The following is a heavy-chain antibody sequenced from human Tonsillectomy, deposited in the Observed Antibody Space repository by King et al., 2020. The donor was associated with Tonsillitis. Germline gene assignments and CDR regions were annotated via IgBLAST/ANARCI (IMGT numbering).Heavy chain of an antibody. CDR2: IYYSGNT. D-gene: IGHD3-3*01. Sequence: VQLQESGPRLVKPSETLSLTCTVSGGSISGYYWSWVRQFPGKTLEWIGYIYYSGNTNYNPSLKSRVTISVDTSKNQFSLKLNYLTAADTAVYSCARWYEFWNGGYWGQGILVTVSS. CDR1: GGSISGYY. J-gene: IGHJ4*02. V-gene: IGHV4-59*08. CDR3: ARWYEFWNGGY.